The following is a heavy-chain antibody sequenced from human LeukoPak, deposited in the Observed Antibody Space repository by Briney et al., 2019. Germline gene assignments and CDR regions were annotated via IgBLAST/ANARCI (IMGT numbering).Heavy chain of an antibody. CDR1: GGTFSSYA. Sequence: SVKVPCKASGGTFSSYAISWVRQAPGQGLEWMGGIIPIFGTANYAQKFQGRVTITADESTSTAYMELSSLRSEDTAVYYCASNLGYCSSTSCHAHRLDYYYYYGMDVWGQGTTVTVSS. D-gene: IGHD2-2*01. J-gene: IGHJ6*02. V-gene: IGHV1-69*13. CDR3: ASNLGYCSSTSCHAHRLDYYYYYGMDV. CDR2: IIPIFGTA.